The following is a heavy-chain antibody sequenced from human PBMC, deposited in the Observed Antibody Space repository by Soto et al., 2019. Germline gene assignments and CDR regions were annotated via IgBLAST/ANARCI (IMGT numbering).Heavy chain of an antibody. D-gene: IGHD4-4*01. J-gene: IGHJ4*02. Sequence: QLGGSLRLSCAASGFTFSSYGMHWVRQAPGKGLEWVAVIWYDGSNKYYADSVKGRFTISRDNSKNTLYLQMNSLRAEDTAVYYCARDVFDYRKYYFDYWGQGTLVTVSS. V-gene: IGHV3-33*01. CDR2: IWYDGSNK. CDR1: GFTFSSYG. CDR3: ARDVFDYRKYYFDY.